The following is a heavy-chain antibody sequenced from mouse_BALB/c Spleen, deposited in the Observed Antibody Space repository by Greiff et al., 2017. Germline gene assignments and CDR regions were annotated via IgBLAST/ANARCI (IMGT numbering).Heavy chain of an antibody. D-gene: IGHD1-1*01. CDR2: INSNGVST. Sequence: EVQLVESGGGLVQPGGSLKLSCAASGFTFSSYGMSWVRQTPDKRLELVATINSNGVSTYYPESVKGRFTISRDNAKNNLYLQMSSLKSEDTAMYYCARDYYGSSYIDNWGQSTTLTVSS. V-gene: IGHV5-6-3*01. CDR1: GFTFSSYG. J-gene: IGHJ2*01. CDR3: ARDYYGSSYIDN.